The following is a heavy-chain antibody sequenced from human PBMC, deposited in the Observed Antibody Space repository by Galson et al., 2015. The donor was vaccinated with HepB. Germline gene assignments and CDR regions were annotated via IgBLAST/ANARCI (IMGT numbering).Heavy chain of an antibody. Sequence: SLRLSCAASGFNFNNAWMSWVRQAPGRGLEWIGHIKDKNEGETTDYAAPLRGRFVISRDDSRNTLYLHMSSLETEDTAVYYCTTDIGYYRVFQAFDIWGQGTMVTVSS. V-gene: IGHV3-15*01. D-gene: IGHD5/OR15-5a*01. CDR2: IKDKNEGETT. CDR1: GFNFNNAW. CDR3: TTDIGYYRVFQAFDI. J-gene: IGHJ3*02.